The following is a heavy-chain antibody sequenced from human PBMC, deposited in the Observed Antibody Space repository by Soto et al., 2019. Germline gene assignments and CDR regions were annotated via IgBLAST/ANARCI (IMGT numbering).Heavy chain of an antibody. CDR1: GFTFSSYA. Sequence: GGSLRLSCAASGFTFSSYAMHWVRQAPGKGLEWVAVISYDGSNKYYADSVKGRFTISRDNSKNTLYLQMNSLRAEDTAVYYCARDSSVEMATIHGGYFDYWGQGTLVTVSS. D-gene: IGHD5-12*01. CDR3: ARDSSVEMATIHGGYFDY. J-gene: IGHJ4*02. V-gene: IGHV3-30-3*01. CDR2: ISYDGSNK.